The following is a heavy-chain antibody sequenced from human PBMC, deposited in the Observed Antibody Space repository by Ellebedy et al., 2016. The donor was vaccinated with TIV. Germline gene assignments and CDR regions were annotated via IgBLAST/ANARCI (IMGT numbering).Heavy chain of an antibody. V-gene: IGHV4-34*01. CDR1: GGSFSGYL. CDR3: ARYFYDSSSYSKFDS. CDR2: ISRSGST. D-gene: IGHD3-22*01. J-gene: IGHJ4*02. Sequence: MPSETLSLTCAVYGGSFSGYLWNWIRQPPGKGLEWIGEISRSGSTNYNPSLKSRVTISVDTSNNQFSLKLTSVTAADTAVYFCARYFYDSSSYSKFDSWGQGTLVTVSS.